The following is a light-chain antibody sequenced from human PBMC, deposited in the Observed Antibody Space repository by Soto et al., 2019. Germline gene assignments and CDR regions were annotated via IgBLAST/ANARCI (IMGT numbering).Light chain of an antibody. CDR2: AAS. Sequence: DIQLTQSPSTLSASVGDRVTITCRASQGVSSWLAWYQQKPGKAPNLLIYAASNLEGGVPSRFTGSGSGTEFTLTISSLQPGDFTTYYCQQYDTYPWTFGQGTKVEIE. CDR3: QQYDTYPWT. CDR1: QGVSSW. J-gene: IGKJ1*01. V-gene: IGKV1-5*01.